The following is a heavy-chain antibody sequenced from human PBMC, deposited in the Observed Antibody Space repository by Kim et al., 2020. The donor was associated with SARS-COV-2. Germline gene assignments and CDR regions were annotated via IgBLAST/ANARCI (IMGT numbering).Heavy chain of an antibody. CDR1: GFTVSSNY. D-gene: IGHD3-10*01. V-gene: IGHV3-53*04. Sequence: GGSLRLSCAASGFTVSSNYMSWVRQAPGKGLEWVSVIYSGGSTYYADSMKGRFTISRHNSKNTLYLQMNSLRAEDTAVYYCARGGGIRITMVRGVHRNDAFDIWGQGTMVTVSS. CDR2: IYSGGST. J-gene: IGHJ3*02. CDR3: ARGGGIRITMVRGVHRNDAFDI.